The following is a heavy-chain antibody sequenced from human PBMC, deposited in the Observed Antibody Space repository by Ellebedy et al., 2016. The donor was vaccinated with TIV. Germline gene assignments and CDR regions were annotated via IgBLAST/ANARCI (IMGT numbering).Heavy chain of an antibody. CDR2: IYYSGIT. V-gene: IGHV4-59*01. CDR1: GDSINNYY. Sequence: GSLRLSCTVSGDSINNYYWSWIRQPPGKGLEWIGYIYYSGITNSNPSLKSRVTILVDTSKNQVSLHLTSVTAADTAVYYCARSYSYHSDSSGHFDFWGQGALVTVSS. J-gene: IGHJ5*01. CDR3: ARSYSYHSDSSGHFDF. D-gene: IGHD3-22*01.